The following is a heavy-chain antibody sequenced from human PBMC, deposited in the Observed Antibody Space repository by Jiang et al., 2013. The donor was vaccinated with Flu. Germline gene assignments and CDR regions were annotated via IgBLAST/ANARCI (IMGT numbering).Heavy chain of an antibody. D-gene: IGHD3-22*01. CDR1: GGTFSSYA. CDR2: IIPILGIA. CDR3: ASPGRDYDSSGSYYFDY. J-gene: IGHJ4*03. V-gene: IGHV1-69*04. Sequence: SGAEVKKPGSSVKVSCKASGGTFSSYAISWVRQAPGQGLEWMGRIIPILGIANYAQKFQGRVTITADKSTSTAYMELSSLRSEDTAVYYCASPGRDYDSSGSYYFDYVGATGTWS.